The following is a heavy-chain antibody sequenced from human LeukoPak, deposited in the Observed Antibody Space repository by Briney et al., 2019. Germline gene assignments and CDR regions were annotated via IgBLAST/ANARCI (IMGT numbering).Heavy chain of an antibody. D-gene: IGHD3-10*01. CDR2: IRYDGSNK. CDR3: AKFLWFGESDAFDI. Sequence: GGSLRLSCAASGFTFSSYGMHWVRQAPGKGLEWGAFIRYDGSNKYYADSVKGRFTISRDNSKNTLYLQMNSLRAEDTAVYYCAKFLWFGESDAFDIWGQGTMVTVSS. V-gene: IGHV3-30*02. CDR1: GFTFSSYG. J-gene: IGHJ3*02.